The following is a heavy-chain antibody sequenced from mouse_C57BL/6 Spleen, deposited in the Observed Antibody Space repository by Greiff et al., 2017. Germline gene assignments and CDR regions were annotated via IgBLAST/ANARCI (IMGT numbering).Heavy chain of an antibody. CDR1: GYTFTTYS. CDR3: ARPGLDYAYFDY. J-gene: IGHJ2*01. CDR2: FHPYNDNT. D-gene: IGHD2-4*01. Sequence: QVHVKQPGAELVKPGASVKLSCKASGYTFTTYSIEWMKQNHGQSLEWIGIFHPYNDNTKYNEKFKGKATLTVEKSSSTVYLELSRLTSDDSAVYYSARPGLDYAYFDYWGQGTTLTVSS. V-gene: IGHV1-47*01.